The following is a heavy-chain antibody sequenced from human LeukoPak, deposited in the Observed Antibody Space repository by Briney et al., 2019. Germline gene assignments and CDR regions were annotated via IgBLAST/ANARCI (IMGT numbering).Heavy chain of an antibody. CDR1: GFVFSICG. J-gene: IGHJ4*02. Sequence: GGSLRLSCAASGFVFSICGMSWVRQAPGKGLEWVSTINDNGANTHYADSVKGRFTISRDNSKNTLFLQMNSLRAEDTAVYYCVGRTQVHFDLWGQGTLVTVSS. D-gene: IGHD3-10*01. V-gene: IGHV3-23*01. CDR2: INDNGANT. CDR3: VGRTQVHFDL.